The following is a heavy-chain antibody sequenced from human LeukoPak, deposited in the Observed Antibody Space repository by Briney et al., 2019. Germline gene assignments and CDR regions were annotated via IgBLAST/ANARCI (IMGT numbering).Heavy chain of an antibody. V-gene: IGHV3-64*01. Sequence: GGSLRLSCAASGFTFSSYAMHWVRPAPGKGLEYVSAISSNGGSTYYANSVKGRFTISRDNSKNTLYLQMGSLRAEDMAVYYCARDARITMVRGVKGLVDYWGQGTLVTVSS. D-gene: IGHD3-10*01. CDR2: ISSNGGST. CDR1: GFTFSSYA. J-gene: IGHJ4*02. CDR3: ARDARITMVRGVKGLVDY.